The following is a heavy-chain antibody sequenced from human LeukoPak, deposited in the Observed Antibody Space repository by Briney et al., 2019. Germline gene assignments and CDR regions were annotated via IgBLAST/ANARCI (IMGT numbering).Heavy chain of an antibody. CDR2: IYSSGST. CDR1: GGSISSSSYY. J-gene: IGHJ4*02. V-gene: IGHV4-39*01. CDR3: ARQGADDRSIVGAANFDF. D-gene: IGHD1-26*01. Sequence: PSETLSLTCTVSGGSISSSSYYWGWIRQPPGKGLEWIRSIYSSGSTNYNPSLKSRVTISVDTSKNQFSLKLSPVTAADTAVYYCARQGADDRSIVGAANFDFWGQGALVTVSS.